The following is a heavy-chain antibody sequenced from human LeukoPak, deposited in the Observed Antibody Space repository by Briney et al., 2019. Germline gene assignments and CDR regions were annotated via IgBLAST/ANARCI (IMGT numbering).Heavy chain of an antibody. CDR1: GGSISSHY. CDR3: ARGIYDFWSGYYMSYYYYYIDV. V-gene: IGHV4-59*11. J-gene: IGHJ6*03. Sequence: SETLSLTCTVSGGSISSHYWSWIRQPPGKGLEWIGYIYYSGSTNYNPSLKSRVTISVDTSKNQFSLKLSSVTAADTAVYYCARGIYDFWSGYYMSYYYYYIDVWGKGTTVTVSS. CDR2: IYYSGST. D-gene: IGHD3-3*01.